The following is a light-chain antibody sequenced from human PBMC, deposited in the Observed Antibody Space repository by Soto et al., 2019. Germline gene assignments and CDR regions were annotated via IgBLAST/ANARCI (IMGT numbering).Light chain of an antibody. CDR1: QSISRN. CDR2: AAS. V-gene: IGKV1-39*01. CDR3: QQSHSSSWT. Sequence: DIQMTQSPSSLSASVGDRVTITCRASQSISRNLNWYQQKPGKAPKLLMYAASSLQSGVPSRFSGSGSGTDFTLTISSLQPEDFATYYCQQSHSSSWTFGQGTKVDIK. J-gene: IGKJ1*01.